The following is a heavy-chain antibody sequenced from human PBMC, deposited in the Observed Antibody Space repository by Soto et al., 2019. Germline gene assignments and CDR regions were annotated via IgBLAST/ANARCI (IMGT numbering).Heavy chain of an antibody. J-gene: IGHJ4*02. CDR2: INAYNGNT. D-gene: IGHD6-13*01. CDR1: GYTFTNYG. Sequence: QVQLVQSGAEVKKPGASVKVSCKASGYTFTNYGISWVRQVPGQGLEWMRWINAYNGNTKSAQKVQGRVTLTTDTSTSTAYMELTSLRSDDTAVYYCARDAAAGLNDCWGQGTLFTVSS. CDR3: ARDAAAGLNDC. V-gene: IGHV1-18*01.